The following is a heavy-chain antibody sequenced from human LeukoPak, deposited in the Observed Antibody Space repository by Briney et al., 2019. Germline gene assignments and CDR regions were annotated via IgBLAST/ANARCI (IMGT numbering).Heavy chain of an antibody. CDR1: GFTVSSNY. CDR2: IYSGGST. J-gene: IGHJ6*02. Sequence: GGSLRLSCAASGFTVSSNYMSWVRQAPGKGLEWVSVIYSGGSTYYADSVKGRFTISRDNPKNTLYLQMNSLRAEDTAVYYCARDQDYYYGMDVWGQGTTVTVSS. CDR3: ARDQDYYYGMDV. V-gene: IGHV3-66*01.